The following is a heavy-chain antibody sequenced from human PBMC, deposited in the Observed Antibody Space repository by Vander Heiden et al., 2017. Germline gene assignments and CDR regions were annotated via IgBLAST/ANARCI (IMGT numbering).Heavy chain of an antibody. CDR3: TKDGRGVEWWNFDY. V-gene: IGHV3-49*03. J-gene: IGHJ4*02. D-gene: IGHD3-3*01. Sequence: GDYAMSWFRQAPGKGLEWVGFIRSKAYGGTTEYAAAVKGRFTISRDDSKSIAYRQMKSMKTEETAVYYCTKDGRGVEWWNFDYWGQGTMVTVCS. CDR2: IRSKAYGGTT. CDR1: GDYA.